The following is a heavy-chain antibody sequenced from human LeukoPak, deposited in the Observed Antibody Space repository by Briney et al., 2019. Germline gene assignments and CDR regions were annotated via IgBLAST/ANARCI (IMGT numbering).Heavy chain of an antibody. CDR3: ARGTYYYDSSGYLSFDY. Sequence: GGSLRLSCAASGFTFSSYAMSWVRQAPGKGLEWVAVIWYDGSNKYYADSVKGRFTISRDNSKNTLYLQMNSLRAEDTAVYYCARGTYYYDSSGYLSFDYWGQGTLVTVSS. CDR2: IWYDGSNK. V-gene: IGHV3-33*08. CDR1: GFTFSSYA. J-gene: IGHJ4*02. D-gene: IGHD3-22*01.